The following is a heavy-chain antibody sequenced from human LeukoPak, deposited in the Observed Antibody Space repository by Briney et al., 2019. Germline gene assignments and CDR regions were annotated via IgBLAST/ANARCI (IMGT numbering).Heavy chain of an antibody. J-gene: IGHJ1*01. V-gene: IGHV3-30*02. D-gene: IGHD3-9*01. Sequence: GGSLRLSCAASGFTFSNYAMNWVRQAPGKGLEWVAFIRYDGSNKYYADSVKGRFTISRDNSKNTLYLQMNSLRAEDTAVYYCAKDPLGGDILTGYYPVQHWGQGTLVTVSS. CDR2: IRYDGSNK. CDR3: AKDPLGGDILTGYYPVQH. CDR1: GFTFSNYA.